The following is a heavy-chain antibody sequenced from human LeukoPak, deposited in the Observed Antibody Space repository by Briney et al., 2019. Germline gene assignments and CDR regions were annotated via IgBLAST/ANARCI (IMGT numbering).Heavy chain of an antibody. J-gene: IGHJ4*02. CDR2: IYYSGST. V-gene: IGHV4-30-4*07. CDR3: ARIAAANYYFDY. Sequence: PSQTLSLTCAVSGGSISSGGYSWSWIRQPPGKGLEWIGYIYYSGSTNYNPSLKSRVTISVDTSKNQFSLKLSSVTAADTAVYYCARIAAANYYFDYWGQGTLVTVSS. CDR1: GGSISSGGYS. D-gene: IGHD6-13*01.